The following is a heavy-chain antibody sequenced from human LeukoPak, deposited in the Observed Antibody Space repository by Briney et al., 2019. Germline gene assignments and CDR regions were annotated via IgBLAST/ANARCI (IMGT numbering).Heavy chain of an antibody. D-gene: IGHD6-13*01. CDR2: INPNSGGT. CDR3: ARDLSSSNANWFDP. J-gene: IGHJ5*02. CDR1: GYTFTGYY. Sequence: ASVKVSCKASGYTFTGYYMHWVRQAPGQGLEWMGWINPNSGGTNYAQKFQGRVTMTRDTSISTAYMELSRLRSDDTAVYYCARDLSSSNANWFDPWGQGTPVTVSS. V-gene: IGHV1-2*02.